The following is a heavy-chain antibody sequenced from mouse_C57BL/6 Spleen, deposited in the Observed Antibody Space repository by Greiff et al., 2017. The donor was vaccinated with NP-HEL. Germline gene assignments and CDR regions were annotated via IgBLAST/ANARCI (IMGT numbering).Heavy chain of an antibody. J-gene: IGHJ4*01. Sequence: QVQLQQSGAELVMPGASVKLSCKASGYTFTSYWMDWVKQRPGQGLEWIGEIYPSDSYTHYNQKFKGKATLTVDKSSSTAYMQLRSLTSEDSAVYCWARLHYKAMDYWGQGTTVTVSS. CDR3: ARLHYKAMDY. CDR1: GYTFTSYW. V-gene: IGHV1-69*01. CDR2: IYPSDSYT.